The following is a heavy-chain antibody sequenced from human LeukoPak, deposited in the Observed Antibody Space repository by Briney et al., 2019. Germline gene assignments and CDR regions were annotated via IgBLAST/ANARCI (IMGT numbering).Heavy chain of an antibody. CDR1: EFTFSYYW. D-gene: IGHD6-19*01. V-gene: IGHV3-74*01. Sequence: GGSLRLSCAASEFTFSYYWMYWVRQAPGQGLVSVSRISSDGGSTTYADSVKGRFTISRDNAKNTLYLQMHSLRVEDTGIYYCARDDSNGIDYWGQGTLVTVSS. CDR2: ISSDGGST. J-gene: IGHJ4*02. CDR3: ARDDSNGIDY.